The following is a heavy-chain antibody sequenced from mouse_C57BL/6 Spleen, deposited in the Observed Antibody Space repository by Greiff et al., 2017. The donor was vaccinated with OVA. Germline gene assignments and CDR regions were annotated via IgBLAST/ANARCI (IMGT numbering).Heavy chain of an antibody. CDR3: ARSGSDYYAIWYFDV. D-gene: IGHD1-1*01. V-gene: IGHV1-54*01. CDR2: INPGSGGT. J-gene: IGHJ1*03. CDR1: GYAFTNYL. Sequence: QVQLQQSGAELVRPGTSVKVSCKASGYAFTNYLIEWVKQGPGQGLEWIGEINPGSGGTNYDETVKGKATLTADKSSSTAYMQLSSLTSEDSSVYSRARSGSDYYAIWYFDVWGTGTTVTVSS.